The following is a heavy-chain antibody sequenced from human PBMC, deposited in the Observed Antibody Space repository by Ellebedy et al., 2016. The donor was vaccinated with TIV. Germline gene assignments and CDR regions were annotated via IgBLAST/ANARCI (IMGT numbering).Heavy chain of an antibody. CDR1: GFTFSTYF. CDR2: ISGNGEVI. J-gene: IGHJ5*02. D-gene: IGHD2-21*02. Sequence: GESLKISCAASGFTFSTYFMHWVRQAPEKGLEFLSSISGNGEVIHYANSVKGRFTISRDNFRNTMYLQMGSLRAEDMAVYYCTRDKDGGDGFDPWGQGTLVIVSS. CDR3: TRDKDGGDGFDP. V-gene: IGHV3-64*01.